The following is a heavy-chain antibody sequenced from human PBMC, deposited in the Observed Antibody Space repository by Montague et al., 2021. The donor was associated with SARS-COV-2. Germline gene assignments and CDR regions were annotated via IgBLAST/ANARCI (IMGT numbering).Heavy chain of an antibody. D-gene: IGHD3-10*01. Sequence: SETLSLTCTVSGGSITRNYYWGWIHQPPGKGLEWVGNIYYSGTTXINPSLESRVTISVDASKNQFSLNLTSVTAADTAVYYCARPLVRGVPKAFDIWGQGALVIVSS. J-gene: IGHJ3*02. CDR2: IYYSGTT. V-gene: IGHV4-39*01. CDR1: GGSITRNYY. CDR3: ARPLVRGVPKAFDI.